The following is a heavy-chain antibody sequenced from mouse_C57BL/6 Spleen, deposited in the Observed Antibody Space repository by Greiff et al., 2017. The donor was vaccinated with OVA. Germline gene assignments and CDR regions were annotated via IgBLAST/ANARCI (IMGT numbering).Heavy chain of an antibody. CDR1: GYTFTDYY. V-gene: IGHV1-26*01. CDR3: ARSGDGPAY. J-gene: IGHJ3*01. Sequence: EVQLQQSGPELVKPGASVKISCKASGYTFTDYYMNWVKQSHGKSLEWIGDINPNNGGTSYNQKFKGKATLTVDKSSSTAYMELRSLTSEDSAVYYCARSGDGPAYWGQGTLVTVSA. D-gene: IGHD2-3*01. CDR2: INPNNGGT.